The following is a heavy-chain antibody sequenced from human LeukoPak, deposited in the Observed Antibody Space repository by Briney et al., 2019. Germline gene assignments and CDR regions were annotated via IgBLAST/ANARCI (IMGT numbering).Heavy chain of an antibody. Sequence: GASVKVSCKASGYTFTSYGISWVRQAPGQGLEWMGWISAYNGNTNYAQKLQGRVTMTTDTSTSTAYMELRSLRSDDTAVYYCARDVDFWSGYSLFDYWGQGTLVTVSS. V-gene: IGHV1-18*01. CDR2: ISAYNGNT. CDR3: ARDVDFWSGYSLFDY. D-gene: IGHD3-3*01. J-gene: IGHJ4*02. CDR1: GYTFTSYG.